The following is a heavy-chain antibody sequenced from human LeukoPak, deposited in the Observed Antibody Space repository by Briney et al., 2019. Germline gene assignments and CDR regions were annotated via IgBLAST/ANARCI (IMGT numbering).Heavy chain of an antibody. J-gene: IGHJ4*02. V-gene: IGHV4-4*07. Sequence: SETLSLTCDVSGGSISGDYWSWIRQTAGKGLEWIGRVHTSGSTNYNPSLTSRLTLSQDTSKNQFYLRLTSVTAADTAVYYCARDGGGYRNFDYWGQGTLVTVSS. CDR3: ARDGGGYRNFDY. CDR2: VHTSGST. D-gene: IGHD3-22*01. CDR1: GGSISGDY.